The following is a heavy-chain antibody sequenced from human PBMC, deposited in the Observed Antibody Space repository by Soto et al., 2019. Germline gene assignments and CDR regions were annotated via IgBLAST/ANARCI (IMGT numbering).Heavy chain of an antibody. D-gene: IGHD5-18*01. CDR1: GGSISSYY. Sequence: PSETLSLTCTVSGGSISSYYWSWIRQPPGKGLEWIGYIYYSGSTNYNPSLKSRVTISVDTSKNQFSLKLSSVTAADTAVYYCAREVLGRGYSYGYGPYYYYGMDVWGQGTTVTVSS. V-gene: IGHV4-59*01. CDR3: AREVLGRGYSYGYGPYYYYGMDV. J-gene: IGHJ6*02. CDR2: IYYSGST.